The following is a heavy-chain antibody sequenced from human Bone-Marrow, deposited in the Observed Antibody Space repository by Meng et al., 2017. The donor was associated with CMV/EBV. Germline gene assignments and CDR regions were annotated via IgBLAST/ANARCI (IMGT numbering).Heavy chain of an antibody. CDR1: GGTFSSYA. D-gene: IGHD2-2*01. CDR3: ARDPSSPNIVVVPAAPSGMDV. V-gene: IGHV1-69*10. Sequence: SVKVSCKASGGTFSSYAISWVRQAPGQGLEWMGGIIPILGIANYAQKFQGRVTITADKSTSTAYMELSSLRSEDTAVYYCARDPSSPNIVVVPAAPSGMDVWGQGTTVTVSS. J-gene: IGHJ6*02. CDR2: IIPILGIA.